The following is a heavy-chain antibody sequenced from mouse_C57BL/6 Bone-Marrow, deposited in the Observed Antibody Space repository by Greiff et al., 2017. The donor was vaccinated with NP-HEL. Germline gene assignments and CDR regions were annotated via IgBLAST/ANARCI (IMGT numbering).Heavy chain of an antibody. D-gene: IGHD2-5*01. V-gene: IGHV5-6*01. CDR3: ARHYYSNYFDY. Sequence: EVTLVESGGDLVKPGGSLKLSCAASGFTFSSYGMSWVRQTPDKRLAWVATISSGGSYTYYPDSVKGRFTISRDNAKNTLYLQMSSLKSEYTAMYYCARHYYSNYFDYWGQGTTLTVSS. CDR2: ISSGGSYT. J-gene: IGHJ2*01. CDR1: GFTFSSYG.